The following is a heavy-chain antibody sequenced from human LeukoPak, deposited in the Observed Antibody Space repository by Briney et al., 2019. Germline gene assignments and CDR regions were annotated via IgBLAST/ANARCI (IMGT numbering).Heavy chain of an antibody. D-gene: IGHD4-11*01. CDR2: IWSDATNR. Sequence: PGRSLTLSCAATGFTFNHYAMHWVRQAPGKGPEWVAVIWSDATNRYYADSVKGRFTISRDDAGKTVYLQMSSLRPEDTGVYYCAKDAQRGFDYSNSLEYWGQGTPVTVST. CDR3: AKDAQRGFDYSNSLEY. J-gene: IGHJ4*02. CDR1: GFTFNHYA. V-gene: IGHV3-33*06.